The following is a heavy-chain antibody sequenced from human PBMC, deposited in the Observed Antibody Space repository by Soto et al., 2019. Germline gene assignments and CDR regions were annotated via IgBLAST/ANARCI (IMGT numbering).Heavy chain of an antibody. V-gene: IGHV3-74*01. J-gene: IGHJ4*02. CDR2: IKSDGSYT. CDR3: ATGGSGYFTY. D-gene: IGHD3-22*01. CDR1: GFTFNTYW. Sequence: EVQLVEPGGGLVQPGGSLRLSCAASGFTFNTYWMQWVRQAPGKGLVWVSRIKSDGSYTNYADSVKGRFTISRDNAKNTLFLQMNSLGAEDTAVYYCATGGSGYFTYWGQGTLVTVSS.